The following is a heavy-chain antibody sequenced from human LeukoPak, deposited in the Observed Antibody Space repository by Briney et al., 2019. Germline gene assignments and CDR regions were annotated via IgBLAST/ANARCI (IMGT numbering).Heavy chain of an antibody. J-gene: IGHJ4*02. CDR3: AREALMKYYFDY. Sequence: GSLRLSCAVSGFTFSSYGMRWVRQAPGKGLEWVAVIWYDGSNKYYADSVKGRFTISRDNSKNTLYLQMNSLRAEDTAVYYCAREALMKYYFDYWGQGTLVTVSS. CDR2: IWYDGSNK. CDR1: GFTFSSYG. V-gene: IGHV3-33*01. D-gene: IGHD2-8*01.